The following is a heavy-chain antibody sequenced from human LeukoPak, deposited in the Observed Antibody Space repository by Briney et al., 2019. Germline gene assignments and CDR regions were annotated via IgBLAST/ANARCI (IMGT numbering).Heavy chain of an antibody. CDR1: EYTFTGYY. CDR2: INPNSGGT. V-gene: IGHV1-2*02. CDR3: ARAPYVWGSYRPVVY. J-gene: IGHJ4*02. Sequence: ASVKVSCKASEYTFTGYYMHWVRQAPGQGLEWMGWINPNSGGTNYAQKFQGRVTMTRDTSISTAYMELSRLRSDDTAVYYCARAPYVWGSYRPVVYWGQGTLVTVSS. D-gene: IGHD3-16*02.